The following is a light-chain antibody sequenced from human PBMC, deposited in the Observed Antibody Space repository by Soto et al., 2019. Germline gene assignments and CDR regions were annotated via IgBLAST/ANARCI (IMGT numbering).Light chain of an antibody. CDR2: GAS. CDR3: QLYGSSPLFT. CDR1: QSVSSTY. J-gene: IGKJ3*01. Sequence: EIVLTQSPDTLSLSPGERATLSCRASQSVSSTYLAWFQQRPGQTPRLLISGASSRATGIPERFSGGGSGTDFTLTISRLEPEDFAVYWCQLYGSSPLFTFGPGTKVDIK. V-gene: IGKV3-20*01.